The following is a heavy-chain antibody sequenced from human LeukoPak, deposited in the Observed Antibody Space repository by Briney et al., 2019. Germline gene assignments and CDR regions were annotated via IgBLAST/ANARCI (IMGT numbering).Heavy chain of an antibody. CDR2: IYYSGST. J-gene: IGHJ4*02. Sequence: SETLSLTCPVSGGSISGFYWSWIRQPPGKGLECIGYIYYSGSTKYNPSLKSRVTISVDTSKNQFSPKLSSVTAADTAVYYCARLYSNTFDYWGQGTLVTVSS. CDR1: GGSISGFY. D-gene: IGHD4-11*01. CDR3: ARLYSNTFDY. V-gene: IGHV4-59*08.